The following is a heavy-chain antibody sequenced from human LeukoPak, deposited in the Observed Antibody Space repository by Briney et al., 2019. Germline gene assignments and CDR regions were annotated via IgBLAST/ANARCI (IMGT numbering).Heavy chain of an antibody. J-gene: IGHJ6*03. V-gene: IGHV3-7*01. CDR1: GFIFSSHW. Sequence: GGSLRLSCVASGFIFSSHWMSWVRQAPGKGLEWVANIKQDGSEKYYVDSVKGRFTISRDNAKNSLYLQMNSLRAEDTAVYYCARVKFGESYAPKSYYYYYMDVWGKGNTVTISS. D-gene: IGHD3-10*01. CDR3: ARVKFGESYAPKSYYYYYMDV. CDR2: IKQDGSEK.